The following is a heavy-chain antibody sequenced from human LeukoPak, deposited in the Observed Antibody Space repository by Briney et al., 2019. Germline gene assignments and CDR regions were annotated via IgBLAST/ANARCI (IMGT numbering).Heavy chain of an antibody. J-gene: IGHJ4*02. V-gene: IGHV3-48*03. CDR3: ARGLVRDEGFDY. CDR2: ISSSGSTI. D-gene: IGHD6-13*01. CDR1: GFTFSSYE. Sequence: GGSLRLSCAASGFTFSSYEMNWVRQAPGKGLEWVSYISSSGSTIYYADSVKGRFTISRDNAKNSLYLQMNSLRAEDTAVYYCARGLVRDEGFDYWGQGTLVTVSS.